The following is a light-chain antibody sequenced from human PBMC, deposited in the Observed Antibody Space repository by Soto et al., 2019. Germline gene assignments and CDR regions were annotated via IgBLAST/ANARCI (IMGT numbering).Light chain of an antibody. CDR3: QKYDSEPPGT. CDR2: DVS. CDR1: QSISSW. J-gene: IGKJ1*01. V-gene: IGKV1-5*01. Sequence: DIQMTQSPSTLSASVGDRVTITCRASQSISSWLAWYQQKPGKAPKLLIYDVSTLESGVPSRFSGSGSGTDFTLTISSLQPEDIATYYCQKYDSEPPGTFGQGTKVDIK.